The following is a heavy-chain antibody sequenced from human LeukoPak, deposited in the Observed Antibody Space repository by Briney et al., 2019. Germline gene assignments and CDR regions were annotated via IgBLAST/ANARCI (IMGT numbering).Heavy chain of an antibody. Sequence: GGSLRLSCAVSGITLSNYGMSWVRQAPGKGLEWVAGVSDSGGSTNYADSVKGRFTISRDNAKNTLYLQMNSLRAEDTAVYFCAKRGVVIRAVIIVGFHKEAYYFDYWGQGALVTVSS. J-gene: IGHJ4*02. D-gene: IGHD3-10*01. CDR3: AKRGVVIRAVIIVGFHKEAYYFDY. CDR2: VSDSGGST. CDR1: GITLSNYG. V-gene: IGHV3-23*01.